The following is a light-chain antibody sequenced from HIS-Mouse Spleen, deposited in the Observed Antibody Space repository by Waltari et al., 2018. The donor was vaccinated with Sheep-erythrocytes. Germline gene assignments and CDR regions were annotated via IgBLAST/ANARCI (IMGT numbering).Light chain of an antibody. J-gene: IGLJ3*02. V-gene: IGLV2-23*01. CDR2: EGS. CDR1: SSDVGSYNL. Sequence: QSALTQPAPVSGSPGPSITISCTGTSSDVGSYNLVSWYQQHPGKAPKLMIDEGSKRPSGVSNRLAGSKSGNTASMTIAGLQAEDEADYYCCSYAGSSTPWVFGGGTKLTVL. CDR3: CSYAGSSTPWV.